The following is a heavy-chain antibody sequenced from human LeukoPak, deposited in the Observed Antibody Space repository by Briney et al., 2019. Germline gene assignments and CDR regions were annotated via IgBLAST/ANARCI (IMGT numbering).Heavy chain of an antibody. CDR1: GFTFSSYE. Sequence: PGGSLRLSCAASGFTFSSYEMNWVRQAPGKGLEWVSYISSSGCTIYYADSVKGRFTISRDNAKNSLYLQMNSLRAEDTAVYYCAGLDIVVVPAAIGRPAPQREQNWFDPWGQGTLVTVSS. V-gene: IGHV3-48*03. CDR2: ISSSGCTI. CDR3: AGLDIVVVPAAIGRPAPQREQNWFDP. J-gene: IGHJ5*02. D-gene: IGHD2-2*03.